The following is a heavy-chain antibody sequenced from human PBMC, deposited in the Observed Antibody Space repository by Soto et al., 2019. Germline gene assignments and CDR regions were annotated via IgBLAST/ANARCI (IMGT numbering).Heavy chain of an antibody. CDR3: AKDFGGLYNWFDP. J-gene: IGHJ5*02. Sequence: ASVKVSCKASGGTFNTYGISWVRQAPGQGIEWMGGIIPLFGTTNFAQKFKGRVTITADESTSTVYMELSSLTSEDTAVYYCAKDFGGLYNWFDPWGQGTLVTVSS. V-gene: IGHV1-69*13. D-gene: IGHD3-16*01. CDR2: IIPLFGTT. CDR1: GGTFNTYG.